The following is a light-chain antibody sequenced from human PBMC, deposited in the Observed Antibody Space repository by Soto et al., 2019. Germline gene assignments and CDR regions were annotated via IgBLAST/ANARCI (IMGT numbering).Light chain of an antibody. J-gene: IGLJ1*01. CDR3: QSYDSSLGGNYV. Sequence: QSVLSQPPSVSEAPGQRVTISCTVSSSNIGAGYDAHWFQQVPGTAPKLLIYGSTNRPSGVPDRFSGSKSGTSASLAITGLQAEDEADYYCQSYDSSLGGNYVFGTGTKVTVL. V-gene: IGLV1-40*01. CDR1: SSNIGAGYD. CDR2: GST.